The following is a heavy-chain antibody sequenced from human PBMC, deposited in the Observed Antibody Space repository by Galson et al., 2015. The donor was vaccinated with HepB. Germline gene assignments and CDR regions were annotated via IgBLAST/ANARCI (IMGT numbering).Heavy chain of an antibody. CDR3: ARAPYYGSGSNSNAWFDP. J-gene: IGHJ5*02. CDR2: ININTGNP. CDR1: GYTFTDYT. V-gene: IGHV7-4-1*02. Sequence: SVKVSCKASGYTFTDYTINWVRQAPGQGLEWMGRININTGNPTYAQGFTGRFVFSLDTSVNTAYLQISSLKAEDTVVYYCARAPYYGSGSNSNAWFDPWGQGTLVTVSS. D-gene: IGHD3-10*01.